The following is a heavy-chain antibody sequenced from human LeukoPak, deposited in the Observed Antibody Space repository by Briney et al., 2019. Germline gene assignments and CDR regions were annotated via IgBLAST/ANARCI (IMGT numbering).Heavy chain of an antibody. J-gene: IGHJ6*02. CDR3: ARYDFWGGYYDLDYGMDV. D-gene: IGHD3-3*01. Sequence: GASVKVSCKASGYTFTSYAINWVRQAPGQGLEWMGWISAYNGNTNYAQKLQGRVTMTTDTSTSTAYMELRSLRSDDTAVYYCARYDFWGGYYDLDYGMDVWGQGTTVTVSS. CDR1: GYTFTSYA. CDR2: ISAYNGNT. V-gene: IGHV1-18*01.